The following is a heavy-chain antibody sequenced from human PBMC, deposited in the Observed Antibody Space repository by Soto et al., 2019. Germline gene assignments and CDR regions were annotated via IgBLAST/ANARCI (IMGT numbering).Heavy chain of an antibody. CDR1: GFTFSSYG. D-gene: IGHD1-7*01. J-gene: IGHJ4*02. CDR3: ARSRDWNYAAFDY. Sequence: GGSLRLSCAASGFTFSSYGMHWVRQAPGKGLEWVAVIWYDGSNKYYADSVKGRFTISRDNSKNTLYLQMNSLRAEDTAVYYCARSRDWNYAAFDYWGQGTLVTVSS. V-gene: IGHV3-33*01. CDR2: IWYDGSNK.